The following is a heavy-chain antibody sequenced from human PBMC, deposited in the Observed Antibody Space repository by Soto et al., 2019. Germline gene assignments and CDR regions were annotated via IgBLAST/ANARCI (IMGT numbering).Heavy chain of an antibody. V-gene: IGHV4-59*01. Sequence: SETLSLTCTVSGGSISSYYWSWIRQPPGKGLEWIGYIYYSGSTNYNPSLKSRVTISVDTSKNQFSPKLSSVTAADTAVYYCARASSCSSTSCYRTPYYHQYYMDVWDKGTTVTVAS. CDR1: GGSISSYY. CDR2: IYYSGST. CDR3: ARASSCSSTSCYRTPYYHQYYMDV. J-gene: IGHJ6*03. D-gene: IGHD2-2*01.